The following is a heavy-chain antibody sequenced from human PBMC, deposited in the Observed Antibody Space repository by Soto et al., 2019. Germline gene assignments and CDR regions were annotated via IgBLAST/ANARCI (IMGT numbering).Heavy chain of an antibody. CDR2: INGGGDST. CDR1: GFTFSSYA. V-gene: IGHV3-23*01. CDR3: TKDVLYCGGGSCLVGPSYTFDH. J-gene: IGHJ4*02. Sequence: GGSLRLSCAASGFTFSSYAMSWVRQAPGKGLGWVSGINGGGDSTYFADSVGGRFTMSSDNSKDTVYLQMNSLRADDTAVYYCTKDVLYCGGGSCLVGPSYTFDHWGQGTLVTVSS. D-gene: IGHD2-15*01.